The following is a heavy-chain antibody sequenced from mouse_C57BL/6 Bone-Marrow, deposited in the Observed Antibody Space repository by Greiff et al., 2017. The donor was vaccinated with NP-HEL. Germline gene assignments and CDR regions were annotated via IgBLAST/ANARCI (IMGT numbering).Heavy chain of an antibody. CDR2: IDPENGDT. D-gene: IGHD1-1*01. Sequence: EVQLVESGAELVRPGASVKLSCTASGFNIKDDYMHWVKQRPEQGLEWIGWIDPENGDTEYASKFQGTAPITADTSSNTAYLQLSSLTSEDTAAYYCTTEGSIYAMDYWGQGTSVTGSS. J-gene: IGHJ4*01. V-gene: IGHV14-4*01. CDR1: GFNIKDDY. CDR3: TTEGSIYAMDY.